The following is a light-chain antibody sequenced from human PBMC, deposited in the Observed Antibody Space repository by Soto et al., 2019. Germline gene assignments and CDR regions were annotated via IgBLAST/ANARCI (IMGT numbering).Light chain of an antibody. CDR3: QQYGSSPTT. V-gene: IGKV3-20*01. Sequence: EIVLTQSPATLSLSPGERVTLSCRASQSVSSYLAWYQQKPGQAPRLLIYGASSRATGIPDRFSGSGSGTDFTLTISRLEPEDFAVYYCQQYGSSPTTFGQGTMVDI. CDR1: QSVSSY. CDR2: GAS. J-gene: IGKJ1*01.